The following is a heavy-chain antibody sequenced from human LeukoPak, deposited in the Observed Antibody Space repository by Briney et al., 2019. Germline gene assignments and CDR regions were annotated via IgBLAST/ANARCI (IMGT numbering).Heavy chain of an antibody. J-gene: IGHJ6*03. V-gene: IGHV3-21*01. D-gene: IGHD2-15*01. CDR2: ISSSSDYI. CDR3: ARTPGERYCSGGSCYFHYYYMDV. CDR1: GFTFSTYS. Sequence: GGSLRLSCAASGFTFSTYSMNWVRQAPGKGLEWVSSISSSSDYIYYADSMKGRFSITRDNARNSLYLQMNSLRAEDTAVYYCARTPGERYCSGGSCYFHYYYMDVWGKGTTVTVS.